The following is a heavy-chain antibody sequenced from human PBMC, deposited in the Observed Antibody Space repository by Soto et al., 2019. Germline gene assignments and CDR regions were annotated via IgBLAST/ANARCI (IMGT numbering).Heavy chain of an antibody. D-gene: IGHD3-22*01. CDR3: ARDFFDSSDYTTNWFDP. Sequence: SETLSLTCSVSGDSISNSRFYWAWFRQPPGEGLEWIGSIYHTGNAYYNPSLKSRVTISVDTSKNQFSLKLTSVTAADAALYYCARDFFDSSDYTTNWFDPWGQGTLVTVSS. V-gene: IGHV4-39*01. CDR1: GDSISNSRFY. CDR2: IYHTGNA. J-gene: IGHJ5*02.